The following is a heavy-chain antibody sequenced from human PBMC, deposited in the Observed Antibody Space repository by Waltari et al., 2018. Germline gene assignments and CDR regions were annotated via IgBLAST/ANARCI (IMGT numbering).Heavy chain of an antibody. CDR2: INHSGST. Sequence: QVQLQQWGAGLLKPSETLSLTCAVYGGSFSGYYWSWIRQPPGKGLEWIWEINHSGSTNYNPSLKSRVTIAVDTSKNQFSLKLSSVTAADTAVYYCARGRGYYDFWSGPYWGQGTLVTVSS. J-gene: IGHJ4*02. D-gene: IGHD3-3*01. CDR3: ARGRGYYDFWSGPY. V-gene: IGHV4-34*01. CDR1: GGSFSGYY.